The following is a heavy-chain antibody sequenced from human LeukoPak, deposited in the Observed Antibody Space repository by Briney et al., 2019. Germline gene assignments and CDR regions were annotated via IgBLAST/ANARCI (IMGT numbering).Heavy chain of an antibody. CDR1: GFTFSSYW. J-gene: IGHJ4*02. CDR2: INHNGNVN. Sequence: GGSLRLSCAASGFTFSSYWMNWARQAPGKGLEWVASINHNGNVNYYVDSVKGRFTISRDNAKNSLYLQMNSLRAEDTAVYYCARDAGALVTHFDYWGQGTLVTVSS. V-gene: IGHV3-7*03. D-gene: IGHD3-10*01. CDR3: ARDAGALVTHFDY.